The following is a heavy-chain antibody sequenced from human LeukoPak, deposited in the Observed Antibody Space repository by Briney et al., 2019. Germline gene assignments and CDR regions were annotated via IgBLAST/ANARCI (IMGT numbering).Heavy chain of an antibody. V-gene: IGHV1-46*01. D-gene: IGHD2-15*01. CDR2: INPSGTST. CDR3: ARDLIAVVAATDVGFDP. Sequence: ASVKVSCKASGYTFSTYSMHCVRQAPGQGLEWMGIINPSGTSTTYAQKFQGRVTMTTDTSTSTAYMELRSLRSDDTAVYYCARDLIAVVAATDVGFDPWGQGTLVSVSS. CDR1: GYTFSTYS. J-gene: IGHJ5*02.